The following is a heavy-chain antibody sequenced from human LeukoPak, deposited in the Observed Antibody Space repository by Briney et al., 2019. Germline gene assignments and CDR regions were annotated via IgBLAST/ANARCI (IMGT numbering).Heavy chain of an antibody. V-gene: IGHV3-48*03. Sequence: PGGSLRLSCAASGFTFSNYEMNWVRQAPGKGLEWISHISNFGDITHYADSVEGRFTISRDNAKTSLYLQMNSLRAEDTALYYCARVDTATAVYFDYWGQGTLVTVSS. J-gene: IGHJ4*02. CDR3: ARVDTATAVYFDY. D-gene: IGHD5-18*01. CDR2: ISNFGDIT. CDR1: GFTFSNYE.